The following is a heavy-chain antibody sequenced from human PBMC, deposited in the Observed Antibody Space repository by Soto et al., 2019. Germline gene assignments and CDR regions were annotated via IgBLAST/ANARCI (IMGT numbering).Heavy chain of an antibody. CDR3: ARAGAFGGAYYYYYYMDV. Sequence: GASVKVSCKVSGYTLTELSMHWVRQATGQGLEWMGWMNPNSGNTGYAQKFQGRVTMTRNTSISTAYMELSSLRSEDTAVYYCARAGAFGGAYYYYYYMDVWGKGTTVTVSS. CDR1: GYTLTELS. D-gene: IGHD3-16*01. V-gene: IGHV1-8*01. CDR2: MNPNSGNT. J-gene: IGHJ6*03.